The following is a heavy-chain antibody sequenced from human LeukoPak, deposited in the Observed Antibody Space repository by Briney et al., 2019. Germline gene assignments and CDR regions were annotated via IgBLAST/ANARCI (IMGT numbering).Heavy chain of an antibody. CDR3: ARDQSSSWYWFDP. V-gene: IGHV4-30-2*01. CDR1: GGSISSGGYS. CDR2: IYHSGTT. D-gene: IGHD6-13*01. Sequence: PSETLSLTCAVSGGSISSGGYSWNWIRQPPGKGLEWIGYIYHSGTTYYSPSLKSRVTISVDRSKNQFSLKLSSVTAADTAVYYCARDQSSSWYWFDPWGQGTLVTVFS. J-gene: IGHJ5*02.